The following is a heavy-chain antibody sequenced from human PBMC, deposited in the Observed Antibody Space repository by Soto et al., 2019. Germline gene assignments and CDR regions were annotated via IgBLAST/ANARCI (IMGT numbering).Heavy chain of an antibody. CDR1: GFTYSTYT. CDR2: ISYDGNNK. J-gene: IGHJ4*02. D-gene: IGHD1-20*01. Sequence: QVQLVESGGGVVQPGRSLRLSCAASGFTYSTYTMHWVRQAPGKGLEWVAVISYDGNNKFYADSVKGRFTISRDSTKQTLYLQMTSLRPDDTAMYYCARDGVSSTEYTWNDGTYFDYWGQGALVTVSS. V-gene: IGHV3-30-3*01. CDR3: ARDGVSSTEYTWNDGTYFDY.